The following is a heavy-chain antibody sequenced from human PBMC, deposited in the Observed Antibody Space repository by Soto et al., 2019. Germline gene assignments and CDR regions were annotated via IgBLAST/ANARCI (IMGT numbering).Heavy chain of an antibody. CDR3: ARDRPVTTNGY. J-gene: IGHJ4*02. CDR2: LYSGGTT. D-gene: IGHD4-17*01. V-gene: IGHV3-66*01. Sequence: EVQLVESGGGLVQPGGSLRLSCAASGFTVSNNYMIWVRQDPGKGLEWVSLLYSGGTTDYTDSVKGRFIIYRDNSKNTAYLKMHSLRAEDAAVYYCARDRPVTTNGYLGQGTLVTVSS. CDR1: GFTVSNNY.